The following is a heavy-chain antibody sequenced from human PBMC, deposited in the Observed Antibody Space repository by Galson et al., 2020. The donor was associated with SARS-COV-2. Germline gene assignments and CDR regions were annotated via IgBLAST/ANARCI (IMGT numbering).Heavy chain of an antibody. V-gene: IGHV3-30*09. CDR2: LSHEGSNK. CDR3: AKVSPQFHLVSYWYFDL. D-gene: IGHD2-21*01. J-gene: IGHJ2*01. Sequence: GGSLRLSCAASGFNFNNYAIHWVRPAPGKGLEWLALLSHEGSNKVYADTVKGRSAISRDTSKNAVYLQVSTLIPEDTAIYYCAKVSPQFHLVSYWYFDLWGRGTLVTVSS. CDR1: GFNFNNYA.